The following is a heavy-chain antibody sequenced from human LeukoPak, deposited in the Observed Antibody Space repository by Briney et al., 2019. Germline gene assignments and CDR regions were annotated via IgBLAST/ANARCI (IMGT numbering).Heavy chain of an antibody. J-gene: IGHJ5*02. CDR2: INPSGGST. D-gene: IGHD2-2*01. CDR3: ARKYCSSTSCYYNWFDP. V-gene: IGHV1-46*03. Sequence: GASVKVSCKASGYTFTSYYMHWVRQAPGQGLEWMGIINPSGGSTSYAQKFQGRVTMTRDTSTSTVYMELSSLRSEDTAVYYYARKYCSSTSCYYNWFDPWGQGTLVTVSS. CDR1: GYTFTSYY.